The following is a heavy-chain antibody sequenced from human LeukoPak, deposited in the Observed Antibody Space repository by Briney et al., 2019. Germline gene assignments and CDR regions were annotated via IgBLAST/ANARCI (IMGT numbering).Heavy chain of an antibody. CDR2: IKQDGSEK. V-gene: IGHV3-7*01. D-gene: IGHD2-2*01. J-gene: IGHJ4*02. CDR3: ARDPPDIVVVPAARDAY. Sequence: PGGSLRLSCAASGFTFSSYWMSWVRQAPGKGLEWVANIKQDGSEKYYVDSVKGRFTISRDNAKNSLYLQMNSLRAEDTAVYYCARDPPDIVVVPAARDAYWGQGTLVTVSS. CDR1: GFTFSSYW.